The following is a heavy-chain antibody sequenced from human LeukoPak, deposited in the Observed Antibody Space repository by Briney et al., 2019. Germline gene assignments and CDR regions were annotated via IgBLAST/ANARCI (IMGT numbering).Heavy chain of an antibody. CDR3: AKDLQVDVVVVAAMGGGDY. CDR1: GGSFSSYA. Sequence: SVKVSCKASGGSFSSYAISWVRQAPGQGLEWMGRFIPILGIPNYAQKFQGRVTITADKATSTAYMELSSLRAEDTAVYYCAKDLQVDVVVVAAMGGGDYWGQGTLVSVSS. J-gene: IGHJ4*02. CDR2: FIPILGIP. V-gene: IGHV1-69*04. D-gene: IGHD2-15*01.